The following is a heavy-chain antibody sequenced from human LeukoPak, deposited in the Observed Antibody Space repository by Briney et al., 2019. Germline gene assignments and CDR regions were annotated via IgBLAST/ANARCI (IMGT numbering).Heavy chain of an antibody. V-gene: IGHV5-51*01. D-gene: IGHD3-22*01. CDR1: GYSFTSYW. CDR2: IYPGDSDT. J-gene: IGHJ4*02. CDR3: ARLSAYYDSSGYIAY. Sequence: GESLKISCKGSGYSFTSYWIGWVRPMPGKGLEWMGIIYPGDSDTRYSPSFQGQVTISADKSISTAYLQWSSLKASDTAMYYCARLSAYYDSSGYIAYWGQGTLVTVSS.